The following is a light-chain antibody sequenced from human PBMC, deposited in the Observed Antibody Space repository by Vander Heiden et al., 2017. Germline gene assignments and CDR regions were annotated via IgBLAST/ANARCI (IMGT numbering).Light chain of an antibody. Sequence: DIHTSHSPPSLSVSVGVTVTITCRASQGISNYLAWYQQKPGEVPKLLHYAASTLLPGVPSRFSGSGSGTDFTLTTSSLQPEDAATYYCQKNYSAPSTFGQGTKLEIK. J-gene: IGKJ2*01. CDR2: AAS. CDR3: QKNYSAPST. V-gene: IGKV1-27*01. CDR1: QGISNY.